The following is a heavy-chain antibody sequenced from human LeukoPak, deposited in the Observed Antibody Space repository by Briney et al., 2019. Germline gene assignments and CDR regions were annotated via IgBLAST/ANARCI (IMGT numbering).Heavy chain of an antibody. CDR3: SRGTDLYKGGNY. CDR2: IHPHGTT. Sequence: PSETLSLTCGVCGGSLSGYYLNWIRQSPGKGLEWIGEIHPHGTTFYSPSLESRVTISLDTSKNQFSLNLLSVPAADTAVYFCSRGTDLYKGGNYWGQGTLVIVSS. D-gene: IGHD3-16*01. V-gene: IGHV4-34*01. J-gene: IGHJ4*02. CDR1: GGSLSGYY.